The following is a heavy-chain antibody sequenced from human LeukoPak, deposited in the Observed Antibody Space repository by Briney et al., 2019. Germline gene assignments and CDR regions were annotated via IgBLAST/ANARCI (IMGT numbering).Heavy chain of an antibody. CDR1: GYTFSSYY. CDR3: ARDNSGWSVDY. J-gene: IGHJ4*02. V-gene: IGHV1-46*04. CDR2: ISPSGDYT. Sequence: ATVKVSCKASGYTFSSYYMHWVRQAPGQGLEWMGIISPSGDYTRYAQKLQGRVSMTLDTSTSTVYMEPNSLESEDTAMYYCARDNSGWSVDYWGQGTLVTVTS. D-gene: IGHD6-19*01.